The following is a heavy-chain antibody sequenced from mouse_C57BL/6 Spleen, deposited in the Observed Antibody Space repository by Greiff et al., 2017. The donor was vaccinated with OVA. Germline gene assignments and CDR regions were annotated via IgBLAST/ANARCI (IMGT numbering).Heavy chain of an antibody. CDR1: GYTFTSYG. CDR3: ARSGGNLDAMEY. V-gene: IGHV1-81*01. D-gene: IGHD2-1*01. Sequence: QVQLKESGAELARPGASVKLSCTASGYTFTSYGISWVKQRTGQGLEWIGEIYPRSGNTYYNEKFKGKATLTADKSSSTAYMELRSLTSEDSAVYFCARSGGNLDAMEYWGQGTSVTVSS. J-gene: IGHJ4*01. CDR2: IYPRSGNT.